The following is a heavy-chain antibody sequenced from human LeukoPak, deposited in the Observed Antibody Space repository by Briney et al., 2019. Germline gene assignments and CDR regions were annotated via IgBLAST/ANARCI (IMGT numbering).Heavy chain of an antibody. Sequence: GESLKISCKGSGYRFTSYWICWVLQMPGQSLEPMGGIYHGDPDNRYSPSFQGQVTISVDKSISTAYLQESSLKASDTAMYYCARHDYGGSRQGLLGMDVWGQGTTVTVSS. J-gene: IGHJ6*02. CDR1: GYRFTSYW. CDR2: IYHGDPDN. CDR3: ARHDYGGSRQGLLGMDV. D-gene: IGHD4-23*01. V-gene: IGHV5-51*01.